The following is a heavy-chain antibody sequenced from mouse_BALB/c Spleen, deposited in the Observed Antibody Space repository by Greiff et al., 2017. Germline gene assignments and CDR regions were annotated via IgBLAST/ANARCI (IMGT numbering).Heavy chain of an antibody. CDR2: IDPANGNT. CDR3: ASLYDGYYSDY. Sequence: EVQGVESGAELVKPGASVKLSCTASGFNIKDTYMHWVKQRPEQGLEWIGRIDPANGNTKYDPKFQGKATITADTSSNTAYLQLSSLTSEDTAVYYCASLYDGYYSDYWGQGTTLTVSS. J-gene: IGHJ2*01. CDR1: GFNIKDTY. V-gene: IGHV14-3*02. D-gene: IGHD2-3*01.